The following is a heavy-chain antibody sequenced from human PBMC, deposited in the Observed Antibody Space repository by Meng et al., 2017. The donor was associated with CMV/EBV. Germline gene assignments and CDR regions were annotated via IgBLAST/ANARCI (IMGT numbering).Heavy chain of an antibody. V-gene: IGHV4-30-4*08. J-gene: IGHJ5*02. Sequence: SETLSLTCTVSGGSISSGDYYWSWIRQPPGKGLEWIGYIYYSGSTYYNPSLKSRVTISVDTSKNQFSLKLSSVTAADTAVYYCASTRYGTDFWSGLGPDEKNWFDPWGQGTLVTVSS. CDR3: ASTRYGTDFWSGLGPDEKNWFDP. CDR1: GGSISSGDYY. D-gene: IGHD3-3*01. CDR2: IYYSGST.